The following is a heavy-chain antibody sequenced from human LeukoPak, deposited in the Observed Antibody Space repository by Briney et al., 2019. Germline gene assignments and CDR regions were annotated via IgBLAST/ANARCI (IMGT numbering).Heavy chain of an antibody. V-gene: IGHV3-48*04. CDR3: AGGWYRYYFDY. D-gene: IGHD6-19*01. CDR1: GFTVSSNS. CDR2: ISSSSGSI. J-gene: IGHJ4*02. Sequence: GGFLRLSCAASGFTVSSNSMNWVRQAPGKGLEWVSYISSSSGSIYYADSVKGRFTISRDNAKNSLYLQMNSLRAEDTAVYYCAGGWYRYYFDYWGQGTLVTVSS.